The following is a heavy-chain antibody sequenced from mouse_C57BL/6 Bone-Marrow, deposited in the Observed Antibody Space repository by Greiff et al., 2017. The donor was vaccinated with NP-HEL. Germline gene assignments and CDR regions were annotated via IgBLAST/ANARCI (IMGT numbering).Heavy chain of an antibody. J-gene: IGHJ2*01. CDR3: TRDYTTVPFDY. CDR2: ISSGGGYI. CDR1: GFTFSSYA. Sequence: EVKLVESGEGLVKPGGSLKLSCAASGFTFSSYAMSWVRQTPEKRLEWVAYISSGGGYIYYADTVKGRFTISRDNARNTLYLQMSSLKSEDTAMYYCTRDYTTVPFDYWGKGTTLTVSS. D-gene: IGHD1-1*01. V-gene: IGHV5-9-1*02.